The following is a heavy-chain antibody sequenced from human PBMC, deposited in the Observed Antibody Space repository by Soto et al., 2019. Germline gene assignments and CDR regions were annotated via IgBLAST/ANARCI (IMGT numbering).Heavy chain of an antibody. CDR3: ARDRYDSSGYVIIDAFDI. CDR1: GGSISTGNW. J-gene: IGHJ3*02. D-gene: IGHD3-22*01. CDR2: IYHSGST. V-gene: IGHV4-4*02. Sequence: SETLSLTCAVSGGSISTGNWRGWVRQPPGKGLEWIGEIYHSGSTNYNPSLKSRVTISVDKSKNQFSLKLSSVTAADSAVYYCARDRYDSSGYVIIDAFDIWGQGTMVT.